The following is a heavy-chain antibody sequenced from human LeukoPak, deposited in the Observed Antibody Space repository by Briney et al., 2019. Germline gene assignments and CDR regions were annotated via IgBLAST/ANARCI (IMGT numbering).Heavy chain of an antibody. D-gene: IGHD3-16*01. V-gene: IGHV4-4*07. CDR3: ARDHPVTSFDY. CDR1: GGSISSYY. CDR2: IYSSGST. Sequence: SETLSLTCTVSGGSISSYYWSWIRQPAGKGLEWIGRIYSSGSTRYNPSLKSRVTMSVDTSKNQFSLKLSSVTAADTAVYYCARDHPVTSFDYWGQGTLVTVSS. J-gene: IGHJ4*02.